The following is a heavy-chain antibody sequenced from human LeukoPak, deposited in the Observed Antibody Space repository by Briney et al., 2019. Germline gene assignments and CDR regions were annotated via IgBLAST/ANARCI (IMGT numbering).Heavy chain of an antibody. V-gene: IGHV3-33*01. J-gene: IGHJ3*02. CDR2: IWFDGSNT. CDR1: GFTFSGYA. CDR3: ARGAQSGGYSGPFDI. Sequence: ESGGSLRPSCTPSGFTFSGYAMHWVRQAPGKGLGWVAVIWFDGSNTYYADSVKGRFTISRDNSKNTLYLQMNSLRAEDTAVYYCARGAQSGGYSGPFDIWGQGTMVTVSS. D-gene: IGHD1-26*01.